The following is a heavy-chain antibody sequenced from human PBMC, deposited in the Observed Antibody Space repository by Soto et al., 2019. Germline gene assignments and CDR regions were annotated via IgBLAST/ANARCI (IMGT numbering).Heavy chain of an antibody. D-gene: IGHD3-22*01. CDR1: GSTFTAST. J-gene: IGHJ4*02. V-gene: IGHV1-58*01. CDR3: AAISSGYYRVFDY. CDR2: ILVGSGQT. Sequence: ASVKVSCKASGSTFTASTVNWVRQARGQPPEWIGWILVGSGQTNYAQKFQGRVAITRDMSTYTAYLELNRLGSDDTAVYYCAAISSGYYRVFDYWGQGTLVPSPQ.